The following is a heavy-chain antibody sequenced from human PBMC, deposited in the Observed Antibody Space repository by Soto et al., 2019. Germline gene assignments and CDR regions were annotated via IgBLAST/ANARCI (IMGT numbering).Heavy chain of an antibody. J-gene: IGHJ1*01. Sequence: WTWIRQHPGKGLEWIGNIHHSGSTFYNPSLKSRVSISVDTSKNQFSLKLSSATAADTAVYFCVRGVLSWGQGTLVTVSS. D-gene: IGHD3-10*01. V-gene: IGHV4-31*02. CDR2: IHHSGST. CDR3: VRGVLS.